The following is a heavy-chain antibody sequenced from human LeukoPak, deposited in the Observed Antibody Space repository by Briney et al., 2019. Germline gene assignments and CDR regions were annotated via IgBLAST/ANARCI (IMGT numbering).Heavy chain of an antibody. CDR3: AKDRHAPGRYCSSTSCFPFDS. D-gene: IGHD2-2*01. CDR1: GFTVSSNY. J-gene: IGHJ5*01. V-gene: IGHV3-23*01. Sequence: GGSLRLSCAASGFTVSSNYMTWVRQAPRKGLEWVSGISGSGGSTYYADSVKGRFTISRDNTKNTLYLQMNSLRAEDTAVYYCAKDRHAPGRYCSSTSCFPFDSWGQGTLVTVSS. CDR2: ISGSGGST.